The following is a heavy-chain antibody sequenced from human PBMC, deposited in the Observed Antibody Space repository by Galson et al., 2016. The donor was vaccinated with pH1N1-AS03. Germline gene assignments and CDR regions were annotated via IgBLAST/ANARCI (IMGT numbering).Heavy chain of an antibody. J-gene: IGHJ3*02. CDR1: GFSFSTTW. CDR2: IKEDGSVR. CDR3: VRDPFFSSFDI. V-gene: IGHV3-7*01. Sequence: SLRLSCAASGFSFSTTWMTWVRQAPGKGLEFVANIKEDGSVRNYAGSVKGRFIISRDNAQNSLYLQMNSLGVEDTALYYCVRDPFFSSFDIWSQGTVVTVSS.